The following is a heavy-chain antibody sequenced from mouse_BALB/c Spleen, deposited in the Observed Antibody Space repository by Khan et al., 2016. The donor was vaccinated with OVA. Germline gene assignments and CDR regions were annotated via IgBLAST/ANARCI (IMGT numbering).Heavy chain of an antibody. D-gene: IGHD6-2*01. CDR1: GYTFTNYG. V-gene: IGHV9-1*02. Sequence: LVESGPELKKPGETVKISCKASGYTFTNYGMNWVKQAPGKGLKWMGWINTYTGEPTYADDFKGRFAFSLETSASTAYLQISNLKTEDMTTYFCASISSYWYFDVWGAGTTVTVSS. J-gene: IGHJ1*01. CDR2: INTYTGEP. CDR3: ASISSYWYFDV.